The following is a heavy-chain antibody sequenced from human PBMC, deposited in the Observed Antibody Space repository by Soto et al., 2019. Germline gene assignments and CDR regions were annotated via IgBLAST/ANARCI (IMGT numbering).Heavy chain of an antibody. Sequence: ASETLSLTCAVSGYSISSINWWGWIRQPPRKGLEWIGYIYYSGTTYYNPSLKSRVTMSVDTSKNQFSLKLTSVTAVDTAVYYCARREIQGPIDYWGQGTLVTVSS. CDR3: ARREIQGPIDY. V-gene: IGHV4-28*01. CDR2: IYYSGTT. D-gene: IGHD1-26*01. CDR1: GYSISSINW. J-gene: IGHJ4*02.